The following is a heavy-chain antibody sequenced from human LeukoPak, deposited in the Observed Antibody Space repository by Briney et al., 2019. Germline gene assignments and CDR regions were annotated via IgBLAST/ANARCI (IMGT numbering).Heavy chain of an antibody. Sequence: GGSLRLSCAASGFTFSSYDMHWVRQATGKGLEWVSAIGTAGDTYYPGSVKGRFTISRENAKNSLYLQMNSLRAGDTAVYYCARAETKRGYSGYDYVGFDYWGQGTLVTVSS. CDR2: IGTAGDT. CDR3: ARAETKRGYSGYDYVGFDY. CDR1: GFTFSSYD. V-gene: IGHV3-13*01. J-gene: IGHJ4*02. D-gene: IGHD5-12*01.